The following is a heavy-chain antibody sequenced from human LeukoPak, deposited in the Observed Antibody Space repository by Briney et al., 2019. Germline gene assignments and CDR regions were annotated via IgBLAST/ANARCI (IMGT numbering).Heavy chain of an antibody. CDR1: GFTFNNYA. D-gene: IGHD1-26*01. V-gene: IGHV3-23*01. J-gene: IGHJ4*02. CDR3: AKETSSGNFVTIDC. Sequence: GGSLRLSCAGSGFTFNNYAMSWVRQTPRKGLEWVSAITGDGRGTNHADSVKGRFTIFRDNSKNTLFLQMNSLRADDTAVYYCAKETSSGNFVTIDCWGQGALVTVSS. CDR2: ITGDGRGT.